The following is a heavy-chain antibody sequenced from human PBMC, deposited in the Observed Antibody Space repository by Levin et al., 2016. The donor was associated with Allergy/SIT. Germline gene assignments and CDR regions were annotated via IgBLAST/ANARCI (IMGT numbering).Heavy chain of an antibody. D-gene: IGHD5-18*01. J-gene: IGHJ3*02. V-gene: IGHV1-46*01. Sequence: ASVKVSCKASGYTFTSYYMHWVRQAPGQGLEWMGIINTSGGRATYAPNFQGRVTMTRDTSTSTLYLELSSLRSEDTAMYYCAREDTFESDAFDIWGQGTMLTVSS. CDR1: GYTFTSYY. CDR2: INTSGGRA. CDR3: AREDTFESDAFDI.